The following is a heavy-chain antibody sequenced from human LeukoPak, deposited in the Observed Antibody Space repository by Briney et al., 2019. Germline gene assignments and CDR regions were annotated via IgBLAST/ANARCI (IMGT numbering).Heavy chain of an antibody. CDR1: GFTFSSYG. V-gene: IGHV3-33*01. CDR3: ARDLGSSSRTDAFDI. D-gene: IGHD6-13*01. CDR2: IWYDGSNK. J-gene: IGHJ3*02. Sequence: PGGSLRLSCAASGFTFSSYGMHWVRQAPGKGLEWVAVIWYDGSNKYYADSVKGRFTISRDNSRNTLYLQMNSLRAEDTAVYYCARDLGSSSRTDAFDIWGQGTMVTVSS.